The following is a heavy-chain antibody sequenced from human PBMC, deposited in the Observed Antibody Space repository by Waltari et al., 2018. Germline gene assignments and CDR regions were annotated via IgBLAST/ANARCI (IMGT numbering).Heavy chain of an antibody. D-gene: IGHD2-2*01. CDR3: ARGYHKTAWIVDY. Sequence: QVQLVQSGAEVKKPGASVKVYCKASGYSFTNYAMHWGRQAPGQSLEWMGWINADDGNIKYSHKFQGRVIITRDTSASTAYIEVNSVNSEDTAVYYCARGYHKTAWIVDYWGQGTLVTVSS. CDR2: INADDGNI. V-gene: IGHV1-3*01. CDR1: GYSFTNYA. J-gene: IGHJ4*02.